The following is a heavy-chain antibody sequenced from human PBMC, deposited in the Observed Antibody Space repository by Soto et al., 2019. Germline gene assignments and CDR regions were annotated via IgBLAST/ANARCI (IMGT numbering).Heavy chain of an antibody. CDR3: ARGQVVAAQH. CDR2: IYHSGST. Sequence: QLQLQESGSGLVKPSQTLSLTCAVSGGSISSGGYSWSWIRQPPGKGLEWIGYIYHSGSTYYNPSRKSRVTIAVDRSKNQGSLKLSSVTAADTAVYDCARGQVVAAQHWGQGTLVTVSS. CDR1: GGSISSGGYS. D-gene: IGHD2-15*01. J-gene: IGHJ4*02. V-gene: IGHV4-30-2*01.